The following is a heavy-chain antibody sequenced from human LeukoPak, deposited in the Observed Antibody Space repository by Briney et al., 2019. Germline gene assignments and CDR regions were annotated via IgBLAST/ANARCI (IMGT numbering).Heavy chain of an antibody. V-gene: IGHV4-34*01. CDR3: ARITDRTIFGEIMHGFDV. J-gene: IGHJ3*01. D-gene: IGHD3-3*01. CDR1: GGSFSGYF. CDR2: INHSGST. Sequence: SETLSLTCAVYGGSFSGYFWTWIRQPPGKGLEWIGEINHSGSTNYNPSLKSRVTISVDSSNNQFSLKLSSVTAADTAVYYCARITDRTIFGEIMHGFDVWGQGTPVTVSS.